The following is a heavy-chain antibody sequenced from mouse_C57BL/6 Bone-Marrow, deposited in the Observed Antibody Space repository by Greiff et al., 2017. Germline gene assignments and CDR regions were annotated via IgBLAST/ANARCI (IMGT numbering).Heavy chain of an antibody. J-gene: IGHJ3*01. Sequence: EVQLQQSGPELVKPGASVKMSCKASGYTFTDYCMHWVKQSHGKSLEWIGDINPTNGGTSYNQKFKGKATLTVDKSSSTAYMELRSLTAEDSAVYYCVRECDYDGAWFAYWGQGTLVTLSA. CDR2: INPTNGGT. V-gene: IGHV1-26*01. D-gene: IGHD2-4*01. CDR1: GYTFTDYC. CDR3: VRECDYDGAWFAY.